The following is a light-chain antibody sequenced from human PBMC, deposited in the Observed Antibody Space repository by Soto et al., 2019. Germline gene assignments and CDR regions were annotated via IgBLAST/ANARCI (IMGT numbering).Light chain of an antibody. CDR1: LSVSSD. V-gene: IGKV3-15*01. Sequence: EVLMTQSPATLSVSPGDRVTLSCRTSLSVSSDLAWYQQKPGQAPTLLIYGASIRATGVPARFSGSGSGTEFTLTISSLQSEDFAVYYCQQYNNWPPLTFGGGTKVDIK. CDR2: GAS. J-gene: IGKJ4*01. CDR3: QQYNNWPPLT.